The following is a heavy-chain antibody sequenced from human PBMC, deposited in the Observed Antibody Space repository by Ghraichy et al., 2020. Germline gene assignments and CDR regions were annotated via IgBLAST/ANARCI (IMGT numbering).Heavy chain of an antibody. CDR1: GFTFSDYY. CDR2: ISGSATTI. CDR3: ARDGDWNSGNWFDP. Sequence: GGSLRLSCAASGFTFSDYYMSWIRQAPGKGLEWVSYISGSATTIYYADSVKGRFTISRDNARNSLYLQMNSLRADDMAVYYCARDGDWNSGNWFDPWGQGTLVTVSS. V-gene: IGHV3-11*01. D-gene: IGHD1-7*01. J-gene: IGHJ5*02.